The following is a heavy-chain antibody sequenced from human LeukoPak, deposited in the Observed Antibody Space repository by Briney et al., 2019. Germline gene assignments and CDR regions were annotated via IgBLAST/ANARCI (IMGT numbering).Heavy chain of an antibody. CDR1: GFTVSSHA. CDR2: ISNNGGYT. J-gene: IGHJ4*02. CDR3: AKQLGYCSDGSCYFPY. Sequence: GGSLRLSCAVSGFTVSSHAMSWVRQASGKGLEWVSAISNNGGYTYYADSVQGRFTISRDNSKSTLCLQMNSLRAEDTAVYYCAKQLGYCSDGSCYFPYWGQGTLVTVSS. D-gene: IGHD2-15*01. V-gene: IGHV3-23*01.